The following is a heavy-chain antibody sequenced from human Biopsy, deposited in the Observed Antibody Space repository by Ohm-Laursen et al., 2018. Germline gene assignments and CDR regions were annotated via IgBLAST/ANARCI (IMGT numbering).Heavy chain of an antibody. CDR2: ISAYTTNT. J-gene: IGHJ5*02. V-gene: IGHV1-18*01. Sequence: GASVKVSCKPSGYTFQSYGISWVRQAPGQGLEWMGWISAYTTNTDYAQKFQGRVTLTTDTSTSTAYMELRSLRSDDTAVYYCARGIGSMVRGVIINVNNWFDPWGQGTLVTVSS. CDR1: GYTFQSYG. CDR3: ARGIGSMVRGVIINVNNWFDP. D-gene: IGHD3-10*01.